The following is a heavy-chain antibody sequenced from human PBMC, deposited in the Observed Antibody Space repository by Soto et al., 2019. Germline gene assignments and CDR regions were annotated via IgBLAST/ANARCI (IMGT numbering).Heavy chain of an antibody. V-gene: IGHV3-23*01. CDR3: MRENLRGGHSDN. CDR1: GFTFSNYA. CDR2: ISTRGANT. D-gene: IGHD1-26*01. J-gene: IGHJ4*02. Sequence: GGSLRLSCATSGFTFSNYAMSWVRQAPGKGLEWVSGISTRGANTYYADSVRGRFTISRDNSKNTVDLQMNNLTAEDTALYYCMRENLRGGHSDNWGQGTRVTVSS.